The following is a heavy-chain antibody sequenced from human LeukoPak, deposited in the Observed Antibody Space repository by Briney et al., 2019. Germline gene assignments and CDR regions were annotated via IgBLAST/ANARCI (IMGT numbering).Heavy chain of an antibody. Sequence: GGSLRLSCAASEFTFSDHYMDWVRQAPGKGLEWVGRIKSKSDGGTIDYAAPVKGRFTISRDDSKNTLYLQMHSLTTEDTAVYYCATTRTYWGQGTLVTVSS. V-gene: IGHV3-15*07. CDR1: EFTFSDHY. CDR2: IKSKSDGGTI. CDR3: ATTRTY. J-gene: IGHJ4*02.